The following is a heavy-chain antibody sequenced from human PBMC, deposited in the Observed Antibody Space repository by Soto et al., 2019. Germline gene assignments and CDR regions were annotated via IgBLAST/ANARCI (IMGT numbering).Heavy chain of an antibody. CDR3: ARDRSMVRGLNYYYYSMDV. CDR1: GFTFSSYD. D-gene: IGHD3-10*01. J-gene: IGHJ6*02. CDR2: IGTAGDT. Sequence: GGSLRLSCAASGFTFSSYDMHWVRQATGKGLEWVSAIGTAGDTYYPGSVKGRFTISRENAKNSLYLQMNSLRAGDTAVYYCARDRSMVRGLNYYYYSMDVWGQGTTVTVSS. V-gene: IGHV3-13*01.